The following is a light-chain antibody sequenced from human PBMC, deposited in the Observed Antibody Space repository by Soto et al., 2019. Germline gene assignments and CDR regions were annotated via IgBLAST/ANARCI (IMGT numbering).Light chain of an antibody. CDR3: QQDSNWSSVCT. CDR2: DAS. V-gene: IGKV3-11*01. CDR1: QSFSSS. J-gene: IGKJ5*01. Sequence: EIVLTQSPSTLSLSPGERATLSCRASQSFSSSLAWYQQKPCQAPRRLIYDASNMATATAARFSGRGSGTDSTLTISSLAPEDFAVYYCQQDSNWSSVCTFGQGTLLEIK.